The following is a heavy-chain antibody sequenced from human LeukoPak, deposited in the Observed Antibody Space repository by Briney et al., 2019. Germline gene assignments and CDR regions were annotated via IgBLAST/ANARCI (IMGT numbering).Heavy chain of an antibody. J-gene: IGHJ3*02. V-gene: IGHV3-48*01. D-gene: IGHD6-6*01. CDR3: ATFPEQRVVDAFDI. Sequence: GGSLRLSCAASGFTFSSYSMNWVRQAPGKGLEWVSYISSSSSTIYYADSVKGRSTISRDNAKNSLYLQMNSLRAEDTAVYYCATFPEQRVVDAFDIWGQGTMVTVSS. CDR1: GFTFSSYS. CDR2: ISSSSSTI.